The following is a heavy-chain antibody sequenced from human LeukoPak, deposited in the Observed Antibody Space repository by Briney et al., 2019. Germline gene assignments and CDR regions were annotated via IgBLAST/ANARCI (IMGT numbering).Heavy chain of an antibody. J-gene: IGHJ6*02. CDR1: GGSVSGYY. V-gene: IGHV4-34*01. CDR3: ARVSTVAGSPRTNYYYYYGMDV. D-gene: IGHD6-19*01. CDR2: INHSGST. Sequence: SETLSLTCAVYGGSVSGYYWSWIRQPPGKGLEWIGEINHSGSTNYNPSLKSRVTISVDTSKDQFSLKLSSVTAADTAVYYCARVSTVAGSPRTNYYYYYGMDVWGQGTTVTVSS.